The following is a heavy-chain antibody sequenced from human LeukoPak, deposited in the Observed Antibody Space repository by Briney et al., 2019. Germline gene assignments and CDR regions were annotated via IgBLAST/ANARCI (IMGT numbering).Heavy chain of an antibody. D-gene: IGHD3-3*01. V-gene: IGHV1-18*01. CDR1: GYTFTSYG. Sequence: ASVKVSCKASGYTFTSYGISWVRLAPGQGREWMGWISAYNGNTNYAQKLQGRVTMTTDTSTSTAYMELRSLRSDDTAVYYCASGAQEGDFWSGYWSRFDYWGQGTLVTVSS. J-gene: IGHJ4*02. CDR2: ISAYNGNT. CDR3: ASGAQEGDFWSGYWSRFDY.